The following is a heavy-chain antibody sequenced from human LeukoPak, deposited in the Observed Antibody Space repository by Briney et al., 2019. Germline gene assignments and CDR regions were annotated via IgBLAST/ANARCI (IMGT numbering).Heavy chain of an antibody. Sequence: GGSLRLSCAASEFTFSGYSMNWVRQAPGKGLEWVSYISSSSSTIYYADSVKGRFTISRDNAKNSLYLQMNSLRDEDTAVYYCARDQTPHYYDSSGYYRNDAFDIWGQGTMVTVSS. CDR3: ARDQTPHYYDSSGYYRNDAFDI. V-gene: IGHV3-48*02. D-gene: IGHD3-22*01. CDR1: EFTFSGYS. CDR2: ISSSSSTI. J-gene: IGHJ3*02.